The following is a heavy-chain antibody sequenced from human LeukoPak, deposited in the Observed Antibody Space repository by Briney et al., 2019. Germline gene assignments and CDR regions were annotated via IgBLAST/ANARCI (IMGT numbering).Heavy chain of an antibody. Sequence: GGSLRLSCAASGFTFSSYGMHWVRQAPGKGLEWVAVISYDGSNKYYADSVKGRFTISRDNSKNTLYLQMNSLRAEDMAVYYCAKAQSLAAAGTTPFDYWGQGTLVTVSS. J-gene: IGHJ4*02. CDR2: ISYDGSNK. V-gene: IGHV3-30*18. CDR3: AKAQSLAAAGTTPFDY. D-gene: IGHD6-13*01. CDR1: GFTFSSYG.